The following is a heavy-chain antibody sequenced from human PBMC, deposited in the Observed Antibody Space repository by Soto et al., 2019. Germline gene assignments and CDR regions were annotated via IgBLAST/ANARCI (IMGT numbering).Heavy chain of an antibody. D-gene: IGHD3-10*01. CDR3: ARASKWFGELLTGIDY. CDR1: GGSISSGGYY. Sequence: PSETLSLTCTVSGGSISSGGYYWSWIRQHPGKGLEWIGYIYYSGSTYYNPSLKSRVTISVDTSKNQFSLKLSSVTAADTAVYYCARASKWFGELLTGIDYWGQGTLVTVYS. J-gene: IGHJ4*02. V-gene: IGHV4-31*03. CDR2: IYYSGST.